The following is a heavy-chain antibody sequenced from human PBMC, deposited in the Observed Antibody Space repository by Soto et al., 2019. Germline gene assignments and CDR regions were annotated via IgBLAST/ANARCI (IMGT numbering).Heavy chain of an antibody. V-gene: IGHV3-11*01. CDR3: ARGQQLVANWLDP. CDR2: ISSTGSTP. D-gene: IGHD6-6*01. Sequence: GGSLRLSCAASGFPFSDSYMAWIRQAPGKGLEEIATISSTGSTPYYADSVKGRFTISRVNAQNSLYLEMNNLRAEDTAVYYCARGQQLVANWLDPWGQGILVTVSS. J-gene: IGHJ5*02. CDR1: GFPFSDSY.